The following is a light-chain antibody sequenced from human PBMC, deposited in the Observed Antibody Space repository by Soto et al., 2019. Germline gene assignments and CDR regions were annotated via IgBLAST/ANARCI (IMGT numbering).Light chain of an antibody. CDR1: NSDVGSFDL. V-gene: IGLV2-23*02. CDR3: CSYADTTSLFV. CDR2: EVS. Sequence: QSVLTQPASVSGSPGRSITISCTGSNSDVGSFDLVSWFQQYPGKAPKLILYEVSKRPLGVSNRFSGSKSGYTASLTISGLQAEDEGDYYCCSYADTTSLFVFGTGTKVTVL. J-gene: IGLJ1*01.